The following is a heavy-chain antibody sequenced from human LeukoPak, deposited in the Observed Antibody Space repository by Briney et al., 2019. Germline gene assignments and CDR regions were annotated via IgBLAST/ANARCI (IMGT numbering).Heavy chain of an antibody. CDR2: IIPILGIA. D-gene: IGHD2-15*01. CDR1: GGTFSSYA. Sequence: ASVKVSCKASGGTFSSYAISWVRQAPGQGLEWMGRIIPILGIANYAQKFQGRVTITADKSTSTAYMELSSLRSDDTAVYYCARGGNIVVVVAATPSYYYYGMDVWGQGTTVTVSS. V-gene: IGHV1-69*04. CDR3: ARGGNIVVVVAATPSYYYYGMDV. J-gene: IGHJ6*02.